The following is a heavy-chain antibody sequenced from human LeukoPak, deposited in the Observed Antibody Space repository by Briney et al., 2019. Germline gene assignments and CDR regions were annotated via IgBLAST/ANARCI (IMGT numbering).Heavy chain of an antibody. V-gene: IGHV4-59*01. D-gene: IGHD6-6*01. CDR3: ARWGSIAVARFDY. CDR2: FYYTGNT. CDR1: GGSISSYY. Sequence: PSETLSLTCTVSGGSISSYYWSWIRQPPGKGLEWIGYFYYTGNTNYNPSLTSRVNISVDTSKNQFSLNLSSVTAADTAVYYCARWGSIAVARFDYWGQGTLVTVSS. J-gene: IGHJ4*02.